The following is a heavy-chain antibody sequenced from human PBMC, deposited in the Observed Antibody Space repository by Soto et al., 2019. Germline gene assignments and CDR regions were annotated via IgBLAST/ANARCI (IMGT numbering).Heavy chain of an antibody. D-gene: IGHD2-15*01. CDR3: ACSGGGSSDY. CDR2: SGNT. J-gene: IGHJ4*02. CDR1: GGSINSYY. Sequence: SEILSLTCTVSGGSINSYYWSWIRQPPGKGLEWIGYSGNTNYNPSLKSRVTISVDTSKNQFSLKLSSVTAADTAVYYCACSGGGSSDYWGQGTLVTVS. V-gene: IGHV4-59*01.